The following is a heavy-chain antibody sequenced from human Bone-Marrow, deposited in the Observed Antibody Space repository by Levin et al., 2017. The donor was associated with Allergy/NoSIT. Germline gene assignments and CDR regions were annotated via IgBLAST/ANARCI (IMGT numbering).Heavy chain of an antibody. CDR1: GFAVSSNY. D-gene: IGHD2-15*01. V-gene: IGHV3-53*01. Sequence: GESLKISCAASGFAVSSNYMSWVRQAPGKGLEWVSVMYSGGSTYYADSVKGRFTISRDNSKNTLYLQMKGLRAEDTAVYYCARGQDVAKTPLEYWGQGTLVTVSS. CDR2: MYSGGST. J-gene: IGHJ4*02. CDR3: ARGQDVAKTPLEY.